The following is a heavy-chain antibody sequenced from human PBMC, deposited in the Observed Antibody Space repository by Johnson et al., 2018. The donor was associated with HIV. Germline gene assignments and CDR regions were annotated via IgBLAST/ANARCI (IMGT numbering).Heavy chain of an antibody. CDR2: ISYDGSNE. CDR3: AKRYSGSLRDAFDI. Sequence: QVQLVESGGGVVQPGTSLRLSCAASEFTFGIYGMHWVRQAPGKGLEWVALISYDGSNEYYADSVKGRFTISRDKSKNTLYLQMNSLRIEDTSVYYCAKRYSGSLRDAFDIWGQGRMVTVSS. V-gene: IGHV3-30*18. CDR1: EFTFGIYG. D-gene: IGHD1-26*01. J-gene: IGHJ3*02.